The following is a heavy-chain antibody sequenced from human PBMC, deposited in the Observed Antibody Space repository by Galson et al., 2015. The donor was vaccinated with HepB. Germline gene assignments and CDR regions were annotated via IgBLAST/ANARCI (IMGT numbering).Heavy chain of an antibody. D-gene: IGHD3-3*01. CDR3: ATSAGDFWSGFTFDS. Sequence: TLSLTCAVSGGSISSGAYLWNWIRQPPGKGLEWIGYIYHSGSPSYNPSLKSRVTISVDRSKNQFSLKLNSVTAADTAVYYCATSAGDFWSGFTFDSWGQGTLVSVSS. V-gene: IGHV4-30-2*01. J-gene: IGHJ4*02. CDR2: IYHSGSP. CDR1: GGSISSGAYL.